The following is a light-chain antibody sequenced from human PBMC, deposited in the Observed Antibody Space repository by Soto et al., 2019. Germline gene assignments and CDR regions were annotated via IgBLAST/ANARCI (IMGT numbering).Light chain of an antibody. J-gene: IGLJ1*01. Sequence: QSALTQPASVSGSPGQSITISCTGTSSDVGGYNFVSWYQQHPDKAPKLMIYDVTNRPSGVSNPFSGSKSGNTASLTISGLQAEDEADYYCSSYTSISTYVFGTGTKVTVL. CDR2: DVT. CDR1: SSDVGGYNF. V-gene: IGLV2-14*01. CDR3: SSYTSISTYV.